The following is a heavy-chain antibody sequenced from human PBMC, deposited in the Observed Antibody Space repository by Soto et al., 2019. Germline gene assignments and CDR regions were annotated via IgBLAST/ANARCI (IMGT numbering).Heavy chain of an antibody. V-gene: IGHV4-38-2*01. CDR2: VYYSGST. Sequence: SETLSLTCAVSGYSISNGDYWGWIRQAPGKGLEWIGSVYYSGSTHYEPSLRGRIAISVDTLKNQFSLRLTSVTAADTDMYFCPRNTSNYFDSWGQGIPVTVSS. J-gene: IGHJ4*02. CDR3: PRNTSNYFDS. CDR1: GYSISNGDY.